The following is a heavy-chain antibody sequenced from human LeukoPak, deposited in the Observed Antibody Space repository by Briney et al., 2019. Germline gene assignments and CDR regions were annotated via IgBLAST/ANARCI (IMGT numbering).Heavy chain of an antibody. V-gene: IGHV3-48*04. J-gene: IGHJ6*03. D-gene: IGHD3-16*01. CDR2: ISSSGSTI. CDR3: ARDGPGWGAYYYYYMDV. Sequence: HPGGSLRLSCAASGFTFSIYSMNGVRQAPGKGLEWVSYISSSGSTIYYADSVKGRFTISRDNAKNSLYLQMNSLRAEDTAVYYCARDGPGWGAYYYYYMDVWGKGTTVAVSS. CDR1: GFTFSIYS.